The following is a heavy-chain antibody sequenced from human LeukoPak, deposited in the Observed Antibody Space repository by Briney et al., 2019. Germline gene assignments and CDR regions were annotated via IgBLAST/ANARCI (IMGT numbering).Heavy chain of an antibody. CDR2: LDPEDGET. V-gene: IGHV1-24*01. D-gene: IGHD3-3*01. CDR3: ATATHFFGVVIHNWFDP. CDR1: GYTLTELS. Sequence: ASVKVSCKVSGYTLTELSMHWVRQAPGKGLEWMGGLDPEDGETIYAQKFQGRVTMTEDTSTGTAYMELSSLRSEDTAVYYCATATHFFGVVIHNWFDPWGQGTLVTVSS. J-gene: IGHJ5*02.